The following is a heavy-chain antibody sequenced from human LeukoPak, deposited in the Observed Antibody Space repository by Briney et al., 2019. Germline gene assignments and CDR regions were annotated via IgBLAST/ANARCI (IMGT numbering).Heavy chain of an antibody. V-gene: IGHV1-69*01. CDR3: ARGQPDCSSTSCYTLGYYYYMDV. CDR2: IIPIFGTA. CDR1: GGTFSSYA. J-gene: IGHJ6*03. D-gene: IGHD2-2*02. Sequence: ASVKVSCKASGGTFSSYAISWVRRAPGQGLEWMGGIIPIFGTANYAQKFQGRVTITADESTSTAYMELSSLRSEDTAVYYCARGQPDCSSTSCYTLGYYYYMDVWGKGTTVTVSS.